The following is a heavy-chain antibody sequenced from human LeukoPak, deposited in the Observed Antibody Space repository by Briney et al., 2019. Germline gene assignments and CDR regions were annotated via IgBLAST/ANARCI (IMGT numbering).Heavy chain of an antibody. V-gene: IGHV4-38-2*02. CDR3: ARVSGYSFDY. CDR1: GGSISSYY. D-gene: IGHD3-22*01. Sequence: PSETLSLTCTVSGGSISSYYWGWIRQPPGKGLEWIGSIYHSGSTYYNPSLKSRVTISVDTSTNQFSLKLSSVTAADTAVYYCARVSGYSFDYWGQGTLVTVSS. J-gene: IGHJ4*02. CDR2: IYHSGST.